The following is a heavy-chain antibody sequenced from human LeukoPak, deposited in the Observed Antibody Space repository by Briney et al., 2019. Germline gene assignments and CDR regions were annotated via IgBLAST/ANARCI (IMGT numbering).Heavy chain of an antibody. Sequence: GASVKVSCKASGGTFSNYAISWVRQAPGQGLEWMGRIIPILGIANYAQKFQGRVTITADKSTSTAYMELSSLRSEDTAVYYCARASMIVVAPPFDWGQGTLVTVSS. J-gene: IGHJ4*02. CDR3: ARASMIVVAPPFD. CDR1: GGTFSNYA. D-gene: IGHD3-22*01. V-gene: IGHV1-69*04. CDR2: IIPILGIA.